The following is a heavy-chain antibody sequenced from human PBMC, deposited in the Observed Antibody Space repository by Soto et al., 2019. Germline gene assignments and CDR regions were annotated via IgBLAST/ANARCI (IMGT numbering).Heavy chain of an antibody. J-gene: IGHJ3*02. CDR3: AKDKGFSGRAEVAFDI. V-gene: IGHV3-9*01. Sequence: PGGSLRLSCAASGFTFDDYAMHWVRQAPGKGLEWVSGISWNSGSIGYADSVKGRFTISRDNAKNSLYLQMNSLRAEDTALYYCAKDKGFSGRAEVAFDIWGQGTMVTVSS. D-gene: IGHD3-10*01. CDR2: ISWNSGSI. CDR1: GFTFDDYA.